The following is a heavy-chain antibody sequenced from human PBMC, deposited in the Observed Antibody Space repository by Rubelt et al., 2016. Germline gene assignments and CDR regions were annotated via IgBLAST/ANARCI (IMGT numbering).Heavy chain of an antibody. J-gene: IGHJ5*02. V-gene: IGHV4-34*01. Sequence: QVQLQQWGAGLLKPSETLSLTCAVYGGSFSGYYWSWIRQPPGKGLEWTGGINHSGSTTYNPSLKIRVTLSVATSKCQFSLKLSSVTAADTAVYYCARGGRYYGSGSYQRHNWFDPWGQGTLVTVSS. CDR3: ARGGRYYGSGSYQRHNWFDP. CDR1: GGSFSGYY. CDR2: INHSGST. D-gene: IGHD3-10*01.